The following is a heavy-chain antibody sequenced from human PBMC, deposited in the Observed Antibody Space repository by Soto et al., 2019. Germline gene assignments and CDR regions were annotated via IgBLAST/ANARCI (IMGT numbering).Heavy chain of an antibody. D-gene: IGHD6-13*01. CDR1: GGSISSHY. Sequence: QVQLQESGPGLVKPSETLSLTCTVSGGSISSHYWSWIRQPPGKGLEWIGYIYYSGSTNYNPSLRSRVTISVDTSKNQFSLKLSSVTAADTAVYYCARGEDSSSWYYFDYWGQGTLVTVSS. J-gene: IGHJ4*02. CDR3: ARGEDSSSWYYFDY. V-gene: IGHV4-59*11. CDR2: IYYSGST.